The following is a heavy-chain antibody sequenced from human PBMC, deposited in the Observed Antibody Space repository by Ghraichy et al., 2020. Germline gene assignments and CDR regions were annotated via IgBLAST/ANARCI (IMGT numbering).Heavy chain of an antibody. CDR1: GGVLGTYY. D-gene: IGHD2-8*01. V-gene: IGHV4-59*08. CDR2: AYHTGYT. CDR3: ARHRLYAEREGVDV. J-gene: IGHJ6*02. Sequence: SETLSLTCKVSGGVLGTYYWSWIRQSPEKGLEWVGYAYHTGYTNYNPSLKSRATVSLEKSKNQVSLRLTSVTAADTAVYYCARHRLYAEREGVDVLGPRGHGHRLL.